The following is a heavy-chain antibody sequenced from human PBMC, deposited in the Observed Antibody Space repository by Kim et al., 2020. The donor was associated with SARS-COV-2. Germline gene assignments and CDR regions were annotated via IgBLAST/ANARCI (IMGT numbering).Heavy chain of an antibody. CDR2: IYRGDSGT. V-gene: IGHV5-51*01. D-gene: IGHD3-10*01. J-gene: IGHJ6*02. CDR1: VYSFTSYW. CDR3: ARPGSGTDYYYGMDV. Sequence: GESLKISCKGSVYSFTSYWIDWVWQVRGRGREGRGIIYRGDSGTRYSPSFQGQGTISADKSISTAYLQWSSLKASDTAMYYCARPGSGTDYYYGMDVWGQGTTVTVSS.